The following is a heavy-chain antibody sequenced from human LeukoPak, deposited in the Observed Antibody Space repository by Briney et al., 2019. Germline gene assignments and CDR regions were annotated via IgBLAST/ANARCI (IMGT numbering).Heavy chain of an antibody. Sequence: ASVKVSCKASGYTFTSYDINWVRQAPGQGLEWMGWMNPNSGNTGCAQKFQGRVTMTRNTSISTAYMELSSLRSEDTAVYYCARAVTGSSGYYYWFDPWGQGTLVTVSS. CDR2: MNPNSGNT. V-gene: IGHV1-8*01. D-gene: IGHD3-22*01. J-gene: IGHJ5*02. CDR3: ARAVTGSSGYYYWFDP. CDR1: GYTFTSYD.